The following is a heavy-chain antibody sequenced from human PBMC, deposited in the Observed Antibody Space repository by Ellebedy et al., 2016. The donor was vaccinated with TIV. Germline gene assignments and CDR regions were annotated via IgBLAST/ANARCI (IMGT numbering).Heavy chain of an antibody. D-gene: IGHD2-15*01. Sequence: AASVKVSCTASGYIFPGSSIHWVRPAPGQGLEWMGRINPNNGDTNYAQKFQGRVTLTRDTSINTAYMELSSLRSDDTVVVYCAREVAQYGMDVWGQGTTVTVSS. J-gene: IGHJ6*02. CDR3: AREVAQYGMDV. V-gene: IGHV1-2*05. CDR2: INPNNGDT. CDR1: GYIFPGSS.